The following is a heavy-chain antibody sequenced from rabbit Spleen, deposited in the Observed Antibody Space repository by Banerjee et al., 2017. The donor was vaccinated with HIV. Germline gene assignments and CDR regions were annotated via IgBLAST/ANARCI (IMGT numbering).Heavy chain of an antibody. CDR3: ARDLYGIIGWNFGW. D-gene: IGHD5-1*01. J-gene: IGHJ4*01. Sequence: QEQLVESGGGLVKPGASLTLTCKASGFFFSNKAVMGLVRQAPGKGLEWIACIHAVTGKAVYASWAKGRFTFSKTSSTTVTLQMTSVTSADTATYFCARDLYGIIGWNFGWWGPGTLVTVS. V-gene: IGHV1S45*01. CDR2: IHAVTGKA. CDR1: GFFFSNKAV.